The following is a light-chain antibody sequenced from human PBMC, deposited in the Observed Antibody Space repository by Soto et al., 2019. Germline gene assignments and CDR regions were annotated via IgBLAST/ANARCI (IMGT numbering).Light chain of an antibody. Sequence: EIVLTQSPATLSLSPGERATLSCRASQSVSKYLAWYQLKPGQAPRLLIYDASNRATGIPARFSGSGSGTDFTLTISNLEPEDFAVYYCQQRTNWPITFGQGTRLEIK. J-gene: IGKJ5*01. CDR3: QQRTNWPIT. CDR1: QSVSKY. CDR2: DAS. V-gene: IGKV3-11*01.